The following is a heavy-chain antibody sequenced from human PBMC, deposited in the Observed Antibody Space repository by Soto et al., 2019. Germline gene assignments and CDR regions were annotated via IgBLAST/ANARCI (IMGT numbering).Heavy chain of an antibody. V-gene: IGHV1-3*01. CDR1: GYTFTSYA. CDR3: ARGGPDIVVVVAATPFEWFDP. J-gene: IGHJ5*02. CDR2: INAGNGNT. Sequence: QVQLVQSGAEVKKPGASVKVSCKASGYTFTSYAMHWVRQAPGQRLEWMGWINAGNGNTKYSQKFQGRVTITRDTPASTAYMELSSLRAEDTAVYYCARGGPDIVVVVAATPFEWFDPWGQGTLVTVSS. D-gene: IGHD2-15*01.